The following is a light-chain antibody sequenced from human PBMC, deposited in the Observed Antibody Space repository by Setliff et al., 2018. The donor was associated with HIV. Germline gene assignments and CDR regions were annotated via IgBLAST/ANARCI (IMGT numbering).Light chain of an antibody. Sequence: QSALTQPASVSGSPGQSITISCTGTSSDIGSANFVSWYQQHPGKAPKVMIYDVTKRPSGVSDRFSGSKSGNTASLTISGLQTEDEADYYCCSYTSSLTYVFGTGTKVTVL. CDR3: CSYTSSLTYV. J-gene: IGLJ1*01. V-gene: IGLV2-14*03. CDR1: SSDIGSANF. CDR2: DVT.